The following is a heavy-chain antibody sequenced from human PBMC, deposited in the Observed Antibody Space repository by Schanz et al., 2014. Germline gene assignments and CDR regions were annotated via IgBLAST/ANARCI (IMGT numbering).Heavy chain of an antibody. J-gene: IGHJ4*02. CDR1: GLTFTNYA. CDR3: ARDRRNADLDY. CDR2: INGDGSRT. V-gene: IGHV3-23*01. D-gene: IGHD1-1*01. Sequence: EVQLLESGGGLVQPGGSLRLSCAASGLTFTNYAMSWVRQAPGKGLEWVSRINGDGSRTAYADSVKGRFTISRDNAKNTLYLQMNSLRAEDTALYYCARDRRNADLDYWGQGTLVTVSS.